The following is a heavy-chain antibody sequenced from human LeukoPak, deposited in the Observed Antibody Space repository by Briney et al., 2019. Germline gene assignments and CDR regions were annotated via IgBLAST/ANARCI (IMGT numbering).Heavy chain of an antibody. CDR2: IWYDGSNK. V-gene: IGHV3-33*01. CDR3: ARDQNPGEFGY. Sequence: GGSLRLSCAAYGFTFSTYGMHWVRQAPGKGLEWVAIIWYDGSNKYYADSVKGRFTISRHNSNNTLYLQMNSLRADDTAVYYCARDQNPGEFGYWGQGTLVTVSS. D-gene: IGHD3-10*01. J-gene: IGHJ4*02. CDR1: GFTFSTYG.